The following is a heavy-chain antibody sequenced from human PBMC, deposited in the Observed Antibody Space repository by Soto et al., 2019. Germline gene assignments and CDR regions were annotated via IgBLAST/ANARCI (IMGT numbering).Heavy chain of an antibody. CDR1: GDSVSSNTVA. D-gene: IGHD3-16*01. V-gene: IGHV6-1*01. CDR3: ARGWFGHQVHWFDS. J-gene: IGHJ5*01. Sequence: QTLSLTCAISGDSVSSNTVAWNWIRQSPSRGLEWLGRTYYRSKWYDDYAESVKSRITINPDTSKNQFSLHLNSVTLEDTAVYYCARGWFGHQVHWFDSWGQGTLVTVSS. CDR2: TYYRSKWYD.